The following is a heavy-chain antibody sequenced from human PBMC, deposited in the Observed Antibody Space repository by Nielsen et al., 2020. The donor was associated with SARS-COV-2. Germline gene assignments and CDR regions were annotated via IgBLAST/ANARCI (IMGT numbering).Heavy chain of an antibody. CDR2: INANNGRP. CDR3: ARHYDILTGYSLGSTYYYGLDV. D-gene: IGHD3-9*01. V-gene: IGHV7-4-1*02. Sequence: ASVKVSCKASGYILTSSGMNWVRQAPGEGLEWMGWINANNGRPTYAQGFTGRFVFSLDTSVSTAYLQISGLKAEDTAVYYCARHYDILTGYSLGSTYYYGLDVWGQGTTVTVS. CDR1: GYILTSSG. J-gene: IGHJ6*02.